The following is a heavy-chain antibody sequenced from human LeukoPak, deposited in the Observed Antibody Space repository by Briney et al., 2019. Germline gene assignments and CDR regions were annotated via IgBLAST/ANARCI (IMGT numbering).Heavy chain of an antibody. CDR3: ARDRRGFDWFDY. Sequence: PSETLSLTCTVSGYSISSGYYWGWIRQPPGKGLEWIGSIYHSGSTYYNPSLKSRVTIPVDTSKNQFSLKLSSVTAADTAVYYCARDRRGFDWFDYWGQGTLVTVSS. V-gene: IGHV4-38-2*02. D-gene: IGHD3-10*01. CDR1: GYSISSGYY. J-gene: IGHJ5*01. CDR2: IYHSGST.